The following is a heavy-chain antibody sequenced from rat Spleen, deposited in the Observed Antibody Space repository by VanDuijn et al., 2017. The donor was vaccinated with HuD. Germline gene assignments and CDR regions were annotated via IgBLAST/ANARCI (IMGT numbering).Heavy chain of an antibody. D-gene: IGHD1-11*01. CDR3: TRLDYGGSYFDY. J-gene: IGHJ2*01. CDR1: GFTFSDYY. Sequence: EVQLVESGGGLVQPGGSLKLSCAASGFTFSDYYMAWVRQAPKKGLEWVATINYDGSDTYSRDSVKGRFTISRDNAKSTLYLQMDSLRSEDTATYYCTRLDYGGSYFDYWGQGVMVTVSS. V-gene: IGHV5-7*01. CDR2: INYDGSDT.